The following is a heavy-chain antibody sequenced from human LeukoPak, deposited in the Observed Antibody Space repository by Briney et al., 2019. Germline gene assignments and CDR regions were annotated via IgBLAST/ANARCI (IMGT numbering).Heavy chain of an antibody. V-gene: IGHV5-51*01. J-gene: IGHJ5*02. CDR3: ARAACSYRSRLDLNWFDP. D-gene: IGHD6-13*01. CDR2: IYPGGSDT. CDR1: GYSFIDYW. Sequence: GESLKISCKGSGYSFIDYWIGWVRQMPGKGLEWMGIIYPGGSDTRYSPSFQGEVTISADKSISTAYLQWSSLKASDTAMYFGARAACSYRSRLDLNWFDPWGQGTLVTVSS.